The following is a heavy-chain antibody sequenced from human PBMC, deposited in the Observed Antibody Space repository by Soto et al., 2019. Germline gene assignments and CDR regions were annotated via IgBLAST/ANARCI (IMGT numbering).Heavy chain of an antibody. CDR3: ARDFNGYCSGGSCYRTRALDY. CDR1: GGTFSSYA. D-gene: IGHD2-15*01. J-gene: IGHJ4*02. V-gene: IGHV1-69*01. CDR2: IIPIFGTA. Sequence: QVQLVQSGAEVKKPGSSVKVSCKASGGTFSSYAISWVRQAPGQGLEWMGGIIPIFGTANYAQKFQGRVTITGDESTSTAYMEMSSLRAGDTAVYYCARDFNGYCSGGSCYRTRALDYWGQGTLVTVSS.